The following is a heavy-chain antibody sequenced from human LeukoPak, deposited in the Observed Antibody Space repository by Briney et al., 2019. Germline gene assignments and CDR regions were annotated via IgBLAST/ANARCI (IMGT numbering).Heavy chain of an antibody. V-gene: IGHV1-2*02. J-gene: IGHJ5*02. CDR1: GYTFTGYY. Sequence: EASGKVSCKASGYTFTGYYMHWVRQAPGQGLEWMGWVNPNSGGTNYAQKFQGRVTMTRDTSISTAYMELSRLRSDDTAVYYCARPVVPAAIVKDNWFDPWGQGTLVTVSS. D-gene: IGHD2-2*02. CDR3: ARPVVPAAIVKDNWFDP. CDR2: VNPNSGGT.